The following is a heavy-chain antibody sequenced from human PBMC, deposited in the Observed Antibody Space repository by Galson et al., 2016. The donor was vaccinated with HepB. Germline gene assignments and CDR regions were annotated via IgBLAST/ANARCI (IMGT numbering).Heavy chain of an antibody. CDR3: ARLTTDSSGKKAFDI. J-gene: IGHJ3*02. Sequence: QSGAEVKKPGESLKISCKGFGYSFTSSWIGWVRQMPGKGLEWMGIISPGDFDTRYSPSFQGQVTISVDKSNSSAYLQWSSLEASDNTMYYCARLTTDSSGKKAFDIWGQGTMVTVSS. CDR2: ISPGDFDT. V-gene: IGHV5-51*01. CDR1: GYSFTSSW. D-gene: IGHD3-22*01.